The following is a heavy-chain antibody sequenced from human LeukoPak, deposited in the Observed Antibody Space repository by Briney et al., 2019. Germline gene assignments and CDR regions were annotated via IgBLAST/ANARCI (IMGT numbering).Heavy chain of an antibody. V-gene: IGHV1-18*01. CDR3: AGSLGYCTSNVCYLKY. Sequence: ASVKVSCKASGYTFTSYDINWVRQAPGQGPEWMGWISTYNGNTKYAQKFQGRVTMTTDTSTSTAYMELRSLRSDDTAVYYCAGSLGYCTSNVCYLKYWGQGTLVTVSS. D-gene: IGHD2-8*01. J-gene: IGHJ4*02. CDR2: ISTYNGNT. CDR1: GYTFTSYD.